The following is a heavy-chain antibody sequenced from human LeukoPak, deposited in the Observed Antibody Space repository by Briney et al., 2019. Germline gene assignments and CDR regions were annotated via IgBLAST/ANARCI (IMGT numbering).Heavy chain of an antibody. Sequence: SETLSLTRTVSGGSISSSSYYWGWIRQPPGKGLEWIGSIYYSGSTYYNPSLKSRVTISVDTSKNQFSLKLSSVTAAETAVYYCAQYDSGGYYPGYWGQGTLVTVSS. J-gene: IGHJ4*02. D-gene: IGHD3-22*01. CDR1: GGSISSSSYY. CDR3: AQYDSGGYYPGY. CDR2: IYYSGST. V-gene: IGHV4-39*07.